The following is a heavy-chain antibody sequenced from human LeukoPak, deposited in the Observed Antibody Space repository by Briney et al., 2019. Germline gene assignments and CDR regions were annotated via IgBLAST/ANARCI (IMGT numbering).Heavy chain of an antibody. J-gene: IGHJ6*02. V-gene: IGHV1-46*01. CDR1: GGTFTSYY. D-gene: IGHD4-17*01. CDR2: INPSGGST. Sequence: ASVKVSCKASGGTFTSYYMHWVRQAPGQGLEWMGIINPSGGSTSYAQKFQGRVTMTRDTSTSTVYMELSSLRSEDTAVYYCAGDPIMTTVTSYYYYGMDVWGQGTTVTVSS. CDR3: AGDPIMTTVTSYYYYGMDV.